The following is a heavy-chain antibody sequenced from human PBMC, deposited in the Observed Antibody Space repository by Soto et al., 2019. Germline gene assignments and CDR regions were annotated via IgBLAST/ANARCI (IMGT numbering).Heavy chain of an antibody. CDR2: IYYNVIT. CDR3: AGSTTRGVILDY. D-gene: IGHD3-10*01. Sequence: SETLSLTCTGSSASNSNYSWSWIRQPPGKGLEWIGYIYYNVITNYNPSLKSRVTISVDKSKNQFSLKLSSVTAADTAVYYCAGSTTRGVILDYWGEGTQVTVSS. V-gene: IGHV4-59*01. CDR1: SASNSNYS. J-gene: IGHJ4*02.